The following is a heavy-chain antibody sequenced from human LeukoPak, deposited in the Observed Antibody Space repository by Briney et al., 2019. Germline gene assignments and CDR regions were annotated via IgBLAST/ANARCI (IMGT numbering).Heavy chain of an antibody. D-gene: IGHD2-8*01. J-gene: IGHJ4*02. CDR3: TRDFCTLGDS. CDR1: GFYLTLYG. Sequence: PGGSLRLSCAASGFYLTLYGLHWVRQSPGTGVVWVAHINHDGGLRNYAVSVKGRFTISRDTAKNTLYLQMNSPGADDTAMYYCTRDFCTLGDSWGQGTLVTVSS. CDR2: INHDGGLR. V-gene: IGHV3-74*01.